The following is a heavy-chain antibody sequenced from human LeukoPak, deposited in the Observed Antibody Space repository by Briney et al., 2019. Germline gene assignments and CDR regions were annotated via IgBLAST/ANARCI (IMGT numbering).Heavy chain of an antibody. Sequence: GGSLRLSSAPPGFTLSIYWMSWVRQAPRKGRGWVANIKQDRREKYYVDSVKGRFTISRDNAKNSLYLQMNSLRAEDTAVYYCARTHPYQLLLYEGESAFDIWGQGTMVTVSS. J-gene: IGHJ3*02. CDR1: GFTLSIYW. CDR3: ARTHPYQLLLYEGESAFDI. V-gene: IGHV3-7*01. D-gene: IGHD2-2*02. CDR2: IKQDRREK.